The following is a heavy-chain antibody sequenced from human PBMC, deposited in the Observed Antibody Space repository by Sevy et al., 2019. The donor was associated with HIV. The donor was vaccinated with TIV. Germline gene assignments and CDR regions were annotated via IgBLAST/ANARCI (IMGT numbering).Heavy chain of an antibody. J-gene: IGHJ4*02. CDR3: ATLSRLWPERDS. CDR1: GGSFSGFY. D-gene: IGHD2-21*01. CDR2: ISHTGNT. Sequence: SETLSLTCAVYGGSFSGFYWTWIRQPPGKGLEWIGKISHTGNTNYNPSLKSRVAISVDTSKNQFSLGLTSVTAADTAIYYCATLSRLWPERDSWGQGTRVTVSS. V-gene: IGHV4-34*01.